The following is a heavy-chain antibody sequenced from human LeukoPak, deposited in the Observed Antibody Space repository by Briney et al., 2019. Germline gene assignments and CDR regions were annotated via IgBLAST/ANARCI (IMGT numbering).Heavy chain of an antibody. D-gene: IGHD3-22*01. CDR1: GGSISSSSYY. V-gene: IGHV4-39*07. Sequence: PSETLSLTCTVSGGSISSSSYYWGWIRQPPGKGLEWIGSIYYSGSTYYNPSLKSRVTISVDTSKNQFSLKLSSVTAADTAVYYCARGQYYYDSSDWFDPWGQGTLVTVSS. CDR3: ARGQYYYDSSDWFDP. CDR2: IYYSGST. J-gene: IGHJ5*02.